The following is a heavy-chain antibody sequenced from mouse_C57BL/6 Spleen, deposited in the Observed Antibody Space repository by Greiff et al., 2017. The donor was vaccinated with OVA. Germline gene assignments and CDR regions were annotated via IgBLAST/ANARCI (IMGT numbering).Heavy chain of an antibody. J-gene: IGHJ2*01. CDR1: GYTFTSYW. CDR2: IHPNSGST. Sequence: QVQLKQPGAELVKPGASVKLSCKASGYTFTSYWMHWVKQRPGQGLEWIGMIHPNSGSTNYNEKFKSKATLTVDKSASTAYMQLSSLTSEDSAVYYCARDGNWDFLDYWGQGTTLTVSS. D-gene: IGHD4-1*01. CDR3: ARDGNWDFLDY. V-gene: IGHV1-64*01.